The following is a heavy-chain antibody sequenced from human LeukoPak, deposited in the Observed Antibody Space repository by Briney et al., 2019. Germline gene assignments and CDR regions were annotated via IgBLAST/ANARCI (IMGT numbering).Heavy chain of an antibody. V-gene: IGHV1-2*06. Sequence: ASVTVSCKASGYTFTGYYMHWVRQAPGQGLEWMGRINPNSGGTNYAQKFQGRVTMTRDTSISTAYMELSRLRPDDTAVYYCARVQAGTTFDYWGQGTLVTVSS. CDR3: ARVQAGTTFDY. CDR2: INPNSGGT. J-gene: IGHJ4*02. CDR1: GYTFTGYY. D-gene: IGHD1-7*01.